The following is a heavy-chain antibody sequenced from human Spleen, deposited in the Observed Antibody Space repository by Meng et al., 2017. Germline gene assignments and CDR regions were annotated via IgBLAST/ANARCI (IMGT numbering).Heavy chain of an antibody. V-gene: IGHV3-73*01. D-gene: IGHD3-3*01. CDR2: IRSKANSYAT. CDR3: TSLSATYYDFWSGYQNYYYYGMDV. CDR1: GFTFSGSA. Sequence: GESLKISCAASGFTFSGSAMHWVRQASGKGLEWVGRIRSKANSYATAYAASVKGRFTISRDDSKNTAYLQMNSLKTEDTAVYYCTSLSATYYDFWSGYQNYYYYGMDVWGQGTTVTVSS. J-gene: IGHJ6*02.